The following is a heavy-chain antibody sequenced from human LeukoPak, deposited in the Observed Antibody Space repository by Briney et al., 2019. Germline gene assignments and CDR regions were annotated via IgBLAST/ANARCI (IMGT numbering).Heavy chain of an antibody. CDR3: ARPMTTVTRGYYYYGMDV. J-gene: IGHJ6*02. CDR2: IIPIFGTA. V-gene: IGHV1-69*01. Sequence: VKVSCKASGGTFSSYAISWVRQAPGQGLEWMGGIIPIFGTANYAQKFQGRVTITADESTSTAYMELSSLRSEDTAVYYCARPMTTVTRGYYYYGMDVWGQGTTVTVSS. D-gene: IGHD4-11*01. CDR1: GGTFSSYA.